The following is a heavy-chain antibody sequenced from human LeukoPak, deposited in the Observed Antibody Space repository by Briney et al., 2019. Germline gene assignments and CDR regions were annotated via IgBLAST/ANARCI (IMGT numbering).Heavy chain of an antibody. Sequence: GGSLRLSCAASGFTFDDYAMHWVRHAPGKGLECVSLISWDGDSTYYADSVKGRFTISRDNAKNTLYLQMNSLRAEDTAVYYCARDSDYGDYPYGAFDIWGQGTMVTVSS. J-gene: IGHJ3*02. D-gene: IGHD4-17*01. CDR1: GFTFDDYA. CDR2: ISWDGDST. V-gene: IGHV3-43D*03. CDR3: ARDSDYGDYPYGAFDI.